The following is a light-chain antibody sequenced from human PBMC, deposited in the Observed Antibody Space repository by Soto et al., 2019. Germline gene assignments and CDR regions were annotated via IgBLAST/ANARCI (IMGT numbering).Light chain of an antibody. CDR1: QSVSSY. V-gene: IGKV3-11*01. J-gene: IGKJ5*01. CDR2: DAS. CDR3: QQRNNWPRIT. Sequence: EIVVTQSPSTLSLSPGARATLSCRASQSVSSYLAWYQQKPGQAPRLLIYDASNRATGIPARFSGSGSGTDFTLTISSLEPEDFAVYYCQQRNNWPRITFGQGTRLEIK.